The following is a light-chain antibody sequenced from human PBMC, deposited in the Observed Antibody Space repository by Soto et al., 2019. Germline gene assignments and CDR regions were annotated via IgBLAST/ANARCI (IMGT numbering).Light chain of an antibody. CDR1: QSVSSSY. CDR3: QEYGSSLRT. V-gene: IGKV3-20*01. CDR2: GAS. Sequence: EIVLTQSPGTLSLSPGERATLSCRASQSVSSSYLAWYQQKPGQAPSLLIYGASSRATGIPDRFSGSWSGTDVTLIICRLEPEDVAQYYCQEYGSSLRTFGPGTKVYIK. J-gene: IGKJ3*01.